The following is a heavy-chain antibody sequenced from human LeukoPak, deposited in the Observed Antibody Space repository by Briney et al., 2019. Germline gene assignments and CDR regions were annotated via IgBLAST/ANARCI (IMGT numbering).Heavy chain of an antibody. J-gene: IGHJ4*02. Sequence: PSETLSLTCNVSGASISSYYWSWIGKLPGKGLEWIGYISNIGRTNYNPSLKSRVTISLDTSKNQFSLKLTSVTAAGTAVYYCARHFYFAYDYWGQGTLVTVSS. CDR1: GASISSYY. CDR2: ISNIGRT. D-gene: IGHD2/OR15-2a*01. V-gene: IGHV4-59*08. CDR3: ARHFYFAYDY.